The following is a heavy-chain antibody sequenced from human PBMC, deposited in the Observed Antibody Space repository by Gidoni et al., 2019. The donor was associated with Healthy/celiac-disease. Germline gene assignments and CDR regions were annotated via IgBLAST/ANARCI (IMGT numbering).Heavy chain of an antibody. CDR2: ISGSGGST. J-gene: IGHJ4*02. D-gene: IGHD4-17*01. CDR3: AKDTQQNDYGDYGRPGSPERGGPDY. V-gene: IGHV3-23*01. CDR1: GFTFSSYA. Sequence: EVQLLESGGGLVQPGGSLRLSCAASGFTFSSYAMSWVRQAPGKGLEWVSAISGSGGSTYYADSVKGRFTISRDNSKNTLYLQMNSLRAEDTAVYYCAKDTQQNDYGDYGRPGSPERGGPDYWGQGTLVTVSS.